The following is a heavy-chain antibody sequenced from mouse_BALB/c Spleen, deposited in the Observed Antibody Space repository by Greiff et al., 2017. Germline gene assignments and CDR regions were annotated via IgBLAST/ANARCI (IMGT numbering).Heavy chain of an antibody. Sequence: QVQLQQSGAELARPGASVKLSCTASGYTFTDYYINWVKQRTGQGLEWIGEIYPGSGNTYYNEKFKGKATLTADKSSSTAYMQLSSLTSEDSAVYFCASPGFDYWGQGTTLTVSS. CDR2: IYPGSGNT. J-gene: IGHJ2*01. CDR1: GYTFTDYY. CDR3: ASPGFDY. V-gene: IGHV1-77*01.